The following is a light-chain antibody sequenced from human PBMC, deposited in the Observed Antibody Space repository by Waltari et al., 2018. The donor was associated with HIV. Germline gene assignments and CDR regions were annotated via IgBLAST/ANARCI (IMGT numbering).Light chain of an antibody. CDR3: QSYDSTLTGV. Sequence: QSVLTQPPSVSGAPGQRVTISCSGSSSNIGAGFDVHWYQHLPGTAPKLLIYNNLNRPSGVPDRFSGSKSGTSASLAITGLQAEDEADYYCQSYDSTLTGVFGGGTKLTVL. J-gene: IGLJ3*02. CDR2: NNL. V-gene: IGLV1-40*01. CDR1: SSNIGAGFD.